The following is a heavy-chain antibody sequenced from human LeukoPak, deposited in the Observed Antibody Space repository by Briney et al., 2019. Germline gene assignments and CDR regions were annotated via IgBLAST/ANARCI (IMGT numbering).Heavy chain of an antibody. V-gene: IGHV3-21*01. J-gene: IGHJ4*02. CDR1: GFTFSSYS. CDR3: ARVRSSWYDGPDY. CDR2: ISSSSSYI. D-gene: IGHD6-13*01. Sequence: PGGSLRLSCAASGFTFSSYSMNWVRQAPGKGLEWVSSISSSSSYIYYADSVKGRFTISRDNAKNSLYLQMNSLRAEDTAVYYCARVRSSWYDGPDYWGQGTLVTVSS.